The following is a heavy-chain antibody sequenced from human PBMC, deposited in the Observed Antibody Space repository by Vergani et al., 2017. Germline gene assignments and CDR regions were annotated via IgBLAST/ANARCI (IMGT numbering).Heavy chain of an antibody. V-gene: IGHV6-1*01. D-gene: IGHD2-2*01. CDR2: TYYRSKWYN. CDR1: GDSVSSNSAA. J-gene: IGHJ1*01. Sequence: QVQLQQSGPGLVKPSQTLSLTCAISGDSVSSNSAAWNWIRQSPSRGLEWLGRTYYRSKWYNDYAVSVKSRITINADTSKNQCSLQLNSVTPEDTAVYYCASSYCSSTSCYPDAEYFQHWGQGTLVTVSS. CDR3: ASSYCSSTSCYPDAEYFQH.